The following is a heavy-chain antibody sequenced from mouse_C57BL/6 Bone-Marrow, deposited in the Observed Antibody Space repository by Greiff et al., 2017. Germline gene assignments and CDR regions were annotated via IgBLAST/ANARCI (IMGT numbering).Heavy chain of an antibody. CDR1: GYTFTSYW. CDR3: ARDCYYDYFDY. V-gene: IGHV1-59*01. J-gene: IGHJ2*01. CDR2: IDPSDSYT. D-gene: IGHD2-3*01. Sequence: QVQLQQPGAELVRPGTSVKLSCKASGYTFTSYWMHWVKQRPGQGLEWIGVIDPSDSYTNYNQKFKGKATLTVDTSSSTAYMQLSRLTSEDSAVXYCARDCYYDYFDYWGQGTTLTVSS.